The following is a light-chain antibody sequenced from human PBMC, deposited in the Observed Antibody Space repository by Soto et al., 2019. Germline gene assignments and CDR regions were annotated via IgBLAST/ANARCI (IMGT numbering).Light chain of an antibody. CDR3: AAWDDSLNAWV. CDR2: TFS. Sequence: QSVLTQPPSASGTPGQRVTISCSGGSSNIGSNAVNWYQQLPGTAPKLLIYTFSQRPSGVPARFSGSKSGTSASLAISGLQSEDEAEYYCAAWDDSLNAWVFGGGTKVTVL. CDR1: SSNIGSNA. J-gene: IGLJ3*02. V-gene: IGLV1-44*01.